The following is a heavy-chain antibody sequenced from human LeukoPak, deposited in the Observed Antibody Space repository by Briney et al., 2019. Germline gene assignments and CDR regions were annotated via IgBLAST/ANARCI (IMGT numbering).Heavy chain of an antibody. CDR2: VYHSGIT. J-gene: IGHJ4*02. D-gene: IGHD2-8*01. CDR1: GGSITNTNYY. CDR3: ARKWQYQFDD. Sequence: PSETLSLTCTASGGSITNTNYYWAWIRQSPGEGLEWIVSVYHSGITYYTPSLKRRVSISVDTSKNQFSLKVTSGTAADTAVYYVARKWQYQFDDWGQG. V-gene: IGHV4-39*07.